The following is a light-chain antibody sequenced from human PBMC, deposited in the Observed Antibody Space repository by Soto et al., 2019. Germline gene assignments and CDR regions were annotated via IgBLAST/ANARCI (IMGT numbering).Light chain of an antibody. Sequence: DIQMTQSPSTLSGSVGDRVTITCRASQTISSWLAWYQQKPGKAPKLLIYKASTFKSGVSSRFSGSGSGTEFTLTITGLQPDDLPTCYCQHYNSYSEAFGQGPKDAIK. CDR1: QTISSW. J-gene: IGKJ1*01. CDR3: QHYNSYSEA. V-gene: IGKV1-5*03. CDR2: KAS.